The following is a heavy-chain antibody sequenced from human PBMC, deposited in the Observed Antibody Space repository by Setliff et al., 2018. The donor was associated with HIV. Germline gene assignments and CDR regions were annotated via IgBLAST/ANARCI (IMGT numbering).Heavy chain of an antibody. CDR1: GGSISSSSYY. V-gene: IGHV4-39*07. J-gene: IGHJ4*02. CDR3: ARNNFWSGYYRY. CDR2: IYYSGST. Sequence: SETLSLTCTVSGGSISSSSYYWGWIRQPPGKGLEWIGSIYYSGSTYYNPSLKSRVTISVDTSKNQFSLKLSSVTAADTAVYYCARNNFWSGYYRYWGQGTLVTVSS. D-gene: IGHD3-3*01.